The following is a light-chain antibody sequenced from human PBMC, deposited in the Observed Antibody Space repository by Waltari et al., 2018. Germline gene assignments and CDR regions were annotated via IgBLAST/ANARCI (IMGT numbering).Light chain of an antibody. Sequence: DIQMTQSASTLSASVGDRVTITCRASESINSWLAWHQQKPGKAPELLIFKAVTLESGVPSRFSGSGSGTEFTLTISSLQPDDFATYYCQQYYRPPWTFGQGTKVEIK. CDR1: ESINSW. CDR3: QQYYRPPWT. V-gene: IGKV1-5*03. J-gene: IGKJ1*01. CDR2: KAV.